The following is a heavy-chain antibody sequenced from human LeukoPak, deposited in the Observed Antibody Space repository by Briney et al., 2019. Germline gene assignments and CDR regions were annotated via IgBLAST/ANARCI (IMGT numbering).Heavy chain of an antibody. J-gene: IGHJ6*02. Sequence: PGGSLRLSCAASGFTFSSYGMHWVRQAPGKGLEWVAVISYDGSNKYYADSVKGRFTISRDNSKNTLYLQMNSLRAEDTAVCYCAKPLGRLAYYYYYGMDVWGQGTTVTVSS. CDR3: AKPLGRLAYYYYYGMDV. D-gene: IGHD3-9*01. V-gene: IGHV3-30*18. CDR1: GFTFSSYG. CDR2: ISYDGSNK.